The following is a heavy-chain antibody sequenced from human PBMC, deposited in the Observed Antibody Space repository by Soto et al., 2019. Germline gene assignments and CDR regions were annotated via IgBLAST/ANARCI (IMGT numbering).Heavy chain of an antibody. CDR1: GGSISSSSYY. CDR2: IYYSGST. V-gene: IGHV4-39*01. CDR3: ARRVGPIYCSGGSCTNWSSDL. D-gene: IGHD2-15*01. Sequence: SETLSLTCTVSGGSISSSSYYWGWIRQPPGKGLEWIGSIYYSGSTYYNPSLKSRVTISVDTSKNQFSLKLSSVTAADTAVYYCARRVGPIYCSGGSCTNWSSDLWGRGTLVTVSS. J-gene: IGHJ2*01.